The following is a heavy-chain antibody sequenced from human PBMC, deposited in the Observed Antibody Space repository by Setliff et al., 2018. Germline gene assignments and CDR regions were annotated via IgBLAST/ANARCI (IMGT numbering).Heavy chain of an antibody. CDR1: GCTFSSYA. J-gene: IGHJ3*02. Sequence: GASVNVSCKSSGCTFSSYAISWVRQAPGQGLEWMGGIIPIFGTANYAQKFQGRVTITTDESTSTAYMELSSLRSEDTAVYYCARGGHYDYGGLTFDIWGQGTMVTVSS. CDR3: ARGGHYDYGGLTFDI. D-gene: IGHD4-17*01. V-gene: IGHV1-69*05. CDR2: IIPIFGTA.